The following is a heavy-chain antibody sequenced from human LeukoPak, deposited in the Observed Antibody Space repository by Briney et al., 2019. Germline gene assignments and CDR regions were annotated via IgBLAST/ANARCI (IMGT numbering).Heavy chain of an antibody. J-gene: IGHJ4*02. CDR1: GFTFSNYA. V-gene: IGHV3-43D*03. Sequence: GGSLRLSCAASGFTFSNYAMSWVRQAPGKGLEWVSLISWDGGSTYYADSVKGRFTISRDNSKNSLYLQMNSLRAEDTALYYCAKDMSAGLATISDYWGQGTLVTVSS. CDR2: ISWDGGST. CDR3: AKDMSAGLATISDY. D-gene: IGHD5-12*01.